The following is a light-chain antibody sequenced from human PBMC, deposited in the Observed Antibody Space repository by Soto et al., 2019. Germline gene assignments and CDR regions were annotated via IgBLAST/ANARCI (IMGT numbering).Light chain of an antibody. J-gene: IGLJ3*02. Sequence: QSVLTQRASVSGSPGLSITISCTGTSSDVGSYNLVSWYQQHPGKAPKLMIYEGTKRPSGVSNRFSGSKSGNTASLTISGLQAEDEADYYCCSFAGSSTLVFGGGTKVTVL. V-gene: IGLV2-23*01. CDR1: SSDVGSYNL. CDR3: CSFAGSSTLV. CDR2: EGT.